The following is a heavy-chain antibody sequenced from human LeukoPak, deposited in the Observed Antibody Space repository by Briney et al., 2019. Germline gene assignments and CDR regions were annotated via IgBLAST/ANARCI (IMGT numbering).Heavy chain of an antibody. Sequence: PSQTLSLTCSVSGGSISSGSYYWSWIRQPAGKGLEWIGRIYTYESPNYNPSLKSRVTISVDTSKNQFSLKLSSVTAADTAVYYCARVTVFLGYCSGGSCYQPYYYYYYMDVWGKGTTVTVSS. D-gene: IGHD2-15*01. CDR2: IYTYESP. CDR1: GGSISSGSYY. CDR3: ARVTVFLGYCSGGSCYQPYYYYYYMDV. J-gene: IGHJ6*03. V-gene: IGHV4-61*02.